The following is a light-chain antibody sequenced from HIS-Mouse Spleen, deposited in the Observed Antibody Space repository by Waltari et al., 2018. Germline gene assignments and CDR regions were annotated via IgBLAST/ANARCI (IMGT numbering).Light chain of an antibody. CDR3: QQYNNWPPDPT. Sequence: EIVMTQSPATLSVSPGARATLSCRASQRVSSNLAWYQQKPGQAPRLLIYGASTRATGIPARFSGSGSGTEFTLTISSLQSEDFAVYYCQQYNNWPPDPTFGQGTKLEIK. V-gene: IGKV3-15*01. J-gene: IGKJ2*01. CDR2: GAS. CDR1: QRVSSN.